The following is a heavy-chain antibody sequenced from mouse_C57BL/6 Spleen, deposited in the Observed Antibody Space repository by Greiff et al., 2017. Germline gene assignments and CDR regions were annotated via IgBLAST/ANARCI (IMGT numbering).Heavy chain of an antibody. Sequence: QVQLQQPGAELVRPGSSVKLSCKASGYTFTSYWMHWVKQRPIQGLEWIGNIDPSDSETHYNQKFKDKATLTVDKSSSTAYMQLSSLTSEDSAVYYCARFGNYLPWYFDVWGTGTTVTVSS. CDR3: ARFGNYLPWYFDV. CDR1: GYTFTSYW. J-gene: IGHJ1*03. V-gene: IGHV1-52*01. D-gene: IGHD2-1*01. CDR2: IDPSDSET.